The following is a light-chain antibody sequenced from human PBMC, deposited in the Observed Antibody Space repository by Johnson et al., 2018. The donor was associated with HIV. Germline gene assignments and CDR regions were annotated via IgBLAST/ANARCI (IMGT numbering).Light chain of an antibody. CDR3: GTWDSSLSAYV. CDR2: ENN. CDR1: SSNIGNNY. J-gene: IGLJ1*01. V-gene: IGLV1-51*02. Sequence: QSVLTQPPSVSAAPGQKVTISCSGSSSNIGNNYVSWYQQLPGTAPKLLIYENNKRPSGIPDRFSGSKSGTSATLGITGLQTGDEADYYCGTWDSSLSAYVCGTWTKVTGL.